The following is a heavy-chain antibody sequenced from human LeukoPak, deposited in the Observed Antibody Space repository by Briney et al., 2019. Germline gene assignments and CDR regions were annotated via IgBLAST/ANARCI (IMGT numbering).Heavy chain of an antibody. CDR2: IHPNSGGT. D-gene: IGHD2-8*01. Sequence: ASVKVSCKASGYTFTGYYMHWVRQAPGQGLEWMGWIHPNSGGTNYAQKFQGRVTMTRDTSISTAYMELSRLRSDDTAVYYCARVPYAIGFLDYWGQGTLVTVSS. CDR1: GYTFTGYY. V-gene: IGHV1-2*02. J-gene: IGHJ4*02. CDR3: ARVPYAIGFLDY.